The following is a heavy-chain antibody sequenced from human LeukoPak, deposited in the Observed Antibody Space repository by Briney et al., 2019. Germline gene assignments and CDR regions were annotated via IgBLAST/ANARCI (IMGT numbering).Heavy chain of an antibody. CDR1: GYTFTGYY. V-gene: IGHV1-2*02. CDR3: ARYEQQLETLDY. Sequence: APVKVSCKASGYTFTGYYMHWVRQAPGQGLEWMGWINPNSGGTNCAQKFQGRVTMTRDTSISTAYMELSRLRSDDTAVYYCARYEQQLETLDYWGQGTLVTVSS. CDR2: INPNSGGT. D-gene: IGHD6-13*01. J-gene: IGHJ4*02.